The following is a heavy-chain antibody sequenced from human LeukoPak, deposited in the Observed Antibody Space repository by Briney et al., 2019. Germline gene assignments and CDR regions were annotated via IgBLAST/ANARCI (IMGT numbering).Heavy chain of an antibody. CDR3: ARDSGWEVVLYASEI. CDR1: GYTFTGYH. CDR2: INPKSGGT. Sequence: ASVKVSCKASGYTFTGYHIHWVRQAPGQGLEWMGWINPKSGGTNYAQKFEGWVTMTRDTSMSTVYMELGRLKSDDTAVYYCARDSGWEVVLYASEIWGQGTMATVSS. V-gene: IGHV1-2*04. D-gene: IGHD1-26*01. J-gene: IGHJ3*02.